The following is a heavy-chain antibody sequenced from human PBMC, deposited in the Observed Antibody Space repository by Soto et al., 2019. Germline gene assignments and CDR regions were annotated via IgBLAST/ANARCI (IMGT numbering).Heavy chain of an antibody. CDR1: GFTFSSYA. J-gene: IGHJ1*01. V-gene: IGHV3-23*01. CDR3: AKDNELRYFDWLLPVAAEYFQH. D-gene: IGHD3-9*01. Sequence: VESLKISCAASGFTFSSYAMSWVRQAPGKGLEWVSAISGSGGSTYYADSVKGRFTISRDNSKNTLYLQMNSLQAEDRAVYYCAKDNELRYFDWLLPVAAEYFQHWGQGTLVTVSS. CDR2: ISGSGGST.